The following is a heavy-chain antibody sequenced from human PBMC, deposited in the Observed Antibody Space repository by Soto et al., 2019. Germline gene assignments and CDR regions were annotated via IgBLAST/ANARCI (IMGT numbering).Heavy chain of an antibody. CDR3: ATAPAAMKGGRYYYYYGMDV. CDR2: FDPEDGET. CDR1: GYTLTELS. V-gene: IGHV1-24*01. D-gene: IGHD2-2*01. Sequence: QVQLVQSGAEVKKPGASVKVSCKVSGYTLTELSMHWVRQAPGKGLEWMGGFDPEDGETIYAQKFQGRVTMTEDTSTDTAYMELSSLRSEDTAVYYCATAPAAMKGGRYYYYYGMDVWGQGTTVTVSS. J-gene: IGHJ6*02.